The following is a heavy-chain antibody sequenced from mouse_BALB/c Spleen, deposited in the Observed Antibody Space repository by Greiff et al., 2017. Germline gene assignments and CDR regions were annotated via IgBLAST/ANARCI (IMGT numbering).Heavy chain of an antibody. CDR1: GYTFTSYW. Sequence: VQLQQSGAELAKPGASVKMSCKASGYTFTSYWMHWVKQRPGQGLEWIGYINPSTGYTEYNQKFKDKATLTADKSSSTAYMQLSSLTSEDSAVYYCARSNDDWDYWGQGTTLTVSS. D-gene: IGHD2-12*01. CDR3: ARSNDDWDY. J-gene: IGHJ2*01. CDR2: INPSTGYT. V-gene: IGHV1-7*01.